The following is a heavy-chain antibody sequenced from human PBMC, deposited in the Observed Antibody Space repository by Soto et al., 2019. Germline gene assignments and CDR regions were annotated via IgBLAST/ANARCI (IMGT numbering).Heavy chain of an antibody. CDR3: ARPYCSGGSCYNWFDP. J-gene: IGHJ5*02. Sequence: EVQSVESGGGLVQPGGSLTVSCAASGFTFRTYWMSWVRQAPGKGLEWVANIKQDGSQKYYVDSVKGRFTIYRDNAKNSLYLQMNSLSAEDTAIYYCARPYCSGGSCYNWFDPWGQGTLVTVSS. V-gene: IGHV3-7*03. D-gene: IGHD2-15*01. CDR2: IKQDGSQK. CDR1: GFTFRTYW.